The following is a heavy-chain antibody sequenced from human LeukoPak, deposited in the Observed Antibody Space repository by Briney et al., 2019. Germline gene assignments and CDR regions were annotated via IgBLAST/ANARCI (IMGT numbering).Heavy chain of an antibody. CDR3: ARDGELSLFDY. V-gene: IGHV1-69*05. CDR2: IIPIFGTA. D-gene: IGHD2-21*01. Sequence: SVTLSFTASAGTFTIYTISWVRQAPGQGLGWMGGIIPIFGTANYAQKFQGRVTITTDESTSTAYMELSSLRCEDTAMYYCARDGELSLFDYWGQGTLVTVSS. CDR1: AGTFTIYT. J-gene: IGHJ4*02.